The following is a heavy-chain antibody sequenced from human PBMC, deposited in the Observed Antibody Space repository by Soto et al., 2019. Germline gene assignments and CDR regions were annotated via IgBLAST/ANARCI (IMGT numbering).Heavy chain of an antibody. CDR3: ASPHYYDSSGYFY. Sequence: NPSETLSLTCSVSGDSINSDNYYWGWIRQPPGKGLEWIGSIYYRGNTYYNPSLKTRVTISLDKSKSQFSLKLNSVTAADSAVYYCASPHYYDSSGYFYWGQGTLVTVSS. D-gene: IGHD3-22*01. V-gene: IGHV4-39*01. CDR1: GDSINSDNYY. J-gene: IGHJ4*02. CDR2: IYYRGNT.